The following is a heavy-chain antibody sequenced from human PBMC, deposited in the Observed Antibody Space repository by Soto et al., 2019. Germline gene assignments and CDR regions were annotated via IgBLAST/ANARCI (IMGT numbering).Heavy chain of an antibody. CDR1: GFTFSSYS. V-gene: IGHV3-48*02. J-gene: IGHJ2*01. Sequence: GGSLRLSCAASGFTFSSYSMNWVRQAPGKGLEWVSYISSSSSTIYYADSVKGRFTISRDNAKNSLYLQMNSLRDEDTAVYYCARDGPTWIQLWLNPSAWWYFDLWGRGTLVTVSS. CDR2: ISSSSSTI. CDR3: ARDGPTWIQLWLNPSAWWYFDL. D-gene: IGHD5-18*01.